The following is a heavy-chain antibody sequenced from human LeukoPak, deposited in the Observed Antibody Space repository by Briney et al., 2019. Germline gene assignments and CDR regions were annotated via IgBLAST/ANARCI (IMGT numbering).Heavy chain of an antibody. D-gene: IGHD3-9*01. Sequence: SETLSLTCTVSGGSISSYYWSWIRQPPGKGLEWIGYIYYSGSTNYNPSLKSRVTISVDTSKNQFSLKLSSVTAADTAVYYCATVADWLSGYYFDYWGQGTLVTVSS. V-gene: IGHV4-59*01. CDR2: IYYSGST. CDR1: GGSISSYY. J-gene: IGHJ4*02. CDR3: ATVADWLSGYYFDY.